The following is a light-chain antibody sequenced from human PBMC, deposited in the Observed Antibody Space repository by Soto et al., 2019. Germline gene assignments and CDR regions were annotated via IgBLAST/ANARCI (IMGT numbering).Light chain of an antibody. CDR2: DAS. CDR1: QSVSSY. Sequence: IVLTQSPATLSLSPGERATLSCRASQSVSSYLAWYQQKPGQAPRLLIYDASNRATGIPARFSGSGSGTDFPLTISGLEPEVFAVFYCQQRGTPPRGTCGGGPRVDIK. CDR3: QQRGTPPRGT. J-gene: IGKJ4*01. V-gene: IGKV3-11*01.